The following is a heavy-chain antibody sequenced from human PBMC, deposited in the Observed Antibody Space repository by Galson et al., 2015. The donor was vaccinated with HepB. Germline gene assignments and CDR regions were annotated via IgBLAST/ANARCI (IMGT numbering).Heavy chain of an antibody. CDR2: ISWDGVTT. Sequence: SLRLSCAVSGFSFNYFPMHWVRQAPGKGLEWVSLISWDGVTTYYADSVKGRFTVSRDNSKHSLFLQMNSLRTQDTALYYCVKDLTYYYGSGISRAYGLDVWGRGTPVTVAS. D-gene: IGHD3-10*01. CDR1: GFSFNYFP. J-gene: IGHJ6*02. CDR3: VKDLTYYYGSGISRAYGLDV. V-gene: IGHV3-43*01.